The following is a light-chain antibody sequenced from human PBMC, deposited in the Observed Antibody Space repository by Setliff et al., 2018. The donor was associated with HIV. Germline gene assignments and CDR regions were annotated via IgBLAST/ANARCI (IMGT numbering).Light chain of an antibody. CDR3: CSYGGNSVSYV. Sequence: VLTQPRSVSGSPEQAVTISCTGTRSDIGTYNYVSWYQQHPGKATKLMIYDVTKRPSGVPDRFSGSKSGNTASLTISGLQAEDEADYYCCSYGGNSVSYVFGTGTKVTVL. V-gene: IGLV2-11*01. CDR1: RSDIGTYNY. CDR2: DVT. J-gene: IGLJ1*01.